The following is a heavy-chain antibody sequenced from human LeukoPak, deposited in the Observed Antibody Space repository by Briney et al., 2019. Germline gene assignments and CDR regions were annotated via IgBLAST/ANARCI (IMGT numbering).Heavy chain of an antibody. CDR2: IFYVGST. J-gene: IGHJ3*02. CDR1: GDSIGSHY. V-gene: IGHV4-59*11. Sequence: SETPSLTCTVSGDSIGSHYWSWIRQPPGKGLEWIGYIFYVGSTNYNPSLKSRVTISVDTSKNQFSLKLNSVTAADTAVYYCARDYYDSRGEAFDIWGQGTMVTVSS. CDR3: ARDYYDSRGEAFDI. D-gene: IGHD3-22*01.